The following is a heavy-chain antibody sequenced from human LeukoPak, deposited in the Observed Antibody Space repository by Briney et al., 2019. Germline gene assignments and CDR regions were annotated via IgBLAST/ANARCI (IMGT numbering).Heavy chain of an antibody. CDR2: ILPILGAP. V-gene: IGHV1-69*01. D-gene: IGHD3-3*02. Sequence: SVTISCKASGATFSSNAISWVRQAPGQGLVWMGGILPILGAPNYAQRFQGKVSITADESTNTVYMELSSLRSEDTAVYYCARVRFYHFWSAQEPLGSFDPWGQGTQVTVSS. J-gene: IGHJ5*02. CDR3: ARVRFYHFWSAQEPLGSFDP. CDR1: GATFSSNA.